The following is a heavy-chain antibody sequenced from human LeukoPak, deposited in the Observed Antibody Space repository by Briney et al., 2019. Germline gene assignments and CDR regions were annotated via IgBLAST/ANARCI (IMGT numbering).Heavy chain of an antibody. CDR2: ISSSGSTI. J-gene: IGHJ4*02. D-gene: IGHD6-13*01. Sequence: LLLTCSVSGYSITSGYYMSWIRQAPGKGLEWVSYISSSGSTIYYADSVKGRFTISRDNAKNSLYLQMNSLRAEDTAVYYCARDFFGGSSWPFDYWGQGTLVTVSS. V-gene: IGHV3-11*04. CDR1: GYSITSGYY. CDR3: ARDFFGGSSWPFDY.